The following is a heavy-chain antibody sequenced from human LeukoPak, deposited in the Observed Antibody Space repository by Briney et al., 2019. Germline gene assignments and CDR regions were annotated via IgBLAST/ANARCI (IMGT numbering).Heavy chain of an antibody. J-gene: IGHJ4*02. V-gene: IGHV3-11*04. CDR1: GFTFSDYY. D-gene: IGHD3-22*01. CDR2: ISSSGSTI. Sequence: GGSLRLSCAASGFTFSDYYMSWIRQAPGKGLEWVSYISSSGSTIYYADSVKGRFTISRDNAKNSLYLQMNSLRAKDTAVYYCAKSLQWLLPPFDYWGQGTLVTVSS. CDR3: AKSLQWLLPPFDY.